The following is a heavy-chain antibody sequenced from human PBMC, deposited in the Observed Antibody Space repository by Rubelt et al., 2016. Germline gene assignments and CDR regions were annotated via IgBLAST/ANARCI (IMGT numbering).Heavy chain of an antibody. J-gene: IGHJ2*01. CDR1: GGSISSYY. CDR3: ARDLGYYDSSGYWAWYFDL. CDR2: IYYSGST. Sequence: QVQLQESGPGLVKPSETLSLTCTVSGGSISSYYWSWIRQPPGKGLEWIGYIYYSGSTNYNPSLKSRVTISVDTAKNQFSLKLSSVTAADTAVYYCARDLGYYDSSGYWAWYFDLWGRGTLVTVSS. V-gene: IGHV4-59*01. D-gene: IGHD3-22*01.